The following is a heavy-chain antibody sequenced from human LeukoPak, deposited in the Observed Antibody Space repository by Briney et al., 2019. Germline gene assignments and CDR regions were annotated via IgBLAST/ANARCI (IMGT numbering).Heavy chain of an antibody. CDR2: INPNSGGT. D-gene: IGHD4-11*01. Sequence: GASVKVSCKASGYTFTVYYMHWVRQAPGQGLEWMGRINPNSGGTNYAQKFQGRVTMTRDASISTAYMELSRLRSDDTAVYYCARYSRDWFDPWGQGTLVTVSS. CDR3: ARYSRDWFDP. CDR1: GYTFTVYY. V-gene: IGHV1-2*06. J-gene: IGHJ5*02.